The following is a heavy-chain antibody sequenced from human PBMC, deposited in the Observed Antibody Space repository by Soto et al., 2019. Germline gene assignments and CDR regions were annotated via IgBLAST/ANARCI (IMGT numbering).Heavy chain of an antibody. Sequence: EVQLVQSGGGLVQPGGSLRLSCVGSGFTFTDFYMNWVRQAPGKGLEWVANIRPDGTETNYVESVKGRFTTSRDNAKNSLFLKMNSLRADDTAVYYCAGWGGHDYNYWGQGILVTVSP. D-gene: IGHD4-4*01. CDR2: IRPDGTET. J-gene: IGHJ4*02. V-gene: IGHV3-7*03. CDR3: AGWGGHDYNY. CDR1: GFTFTDFY.